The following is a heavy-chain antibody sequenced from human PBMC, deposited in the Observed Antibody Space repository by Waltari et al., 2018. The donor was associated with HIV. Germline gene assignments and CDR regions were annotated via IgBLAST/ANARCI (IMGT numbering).Heavy chain of an antibody. D-gene: IGHD3-16*01. CDR1: GFTFSSYS. CDR2: ISSSSSTI. V-gene: IGHV3-48*01. Sequence: EVQLVESGGGLVQPGGSLRLSCAASGFTFSSYSMTWVRQAPGKGLEWVSYISSSSSTIYYADSVKGRFTISRDNAKNSLYLQMNSLRAEDTAVYYCARELIYPSDYGMDVWGQGTTVTVSS. CDR3: ARELIYPSDYGMDV. J-gene: IGHJ6*02.